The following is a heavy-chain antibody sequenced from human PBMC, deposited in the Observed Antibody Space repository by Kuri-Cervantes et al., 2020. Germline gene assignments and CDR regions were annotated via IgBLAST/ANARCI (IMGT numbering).Heavy chain of an antibody. CDR1: GYTFTSYG. D-gene: IGHD3-10*01. J-gene: IGHJ6*02. V-gene: IGHV1-18*01. CDR2: ISAYNGNT. Sequence: ASVKVSCKASGYTFTSYGISWVRQAPGQGLEWMGWISAYNGNTNYAQKLQGRVTMTTDTSTSTAYMELGSLRSDDTAVYYCARDISWFGELLLRSDYYYYYYGMDVWGQGTTVTVSS. CDR3: ARDISWFGELLLRSDYYYYYYGMDV.